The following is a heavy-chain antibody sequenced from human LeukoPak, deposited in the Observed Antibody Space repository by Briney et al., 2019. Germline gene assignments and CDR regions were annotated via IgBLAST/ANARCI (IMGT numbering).Heavy chain of an antibody. CDR3: ARVTQQQLTDAFNI. D-gene: IGHD6-13*01. V-gene: IGHV4-34*01. Sequence: SETLSLTCAVYGGSFSDYYWSWIRQPPGKGLEWIGEINHSGSTNYNPSLKSRVTISVDTSKNQFSLKLSSVTAADTAVYYCARVTQQQLTDAFNIWGQGTMVTVSS. CDR2: INHSGST. CDR1: GGSFSDYY. J-gene: IGHJ3*02.